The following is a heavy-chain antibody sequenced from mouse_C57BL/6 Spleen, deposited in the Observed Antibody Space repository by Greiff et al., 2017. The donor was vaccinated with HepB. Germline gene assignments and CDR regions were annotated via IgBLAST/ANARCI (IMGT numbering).Heavy chain of an antibody. CDR2: IDPSDSYT. D-gene: IGHD2-3*01. V-gene: IGHV1-50*01. Sequence: VQLQQPVAELVKPGASVKLSCKASGYTFTSYWMQWVKQRPGQGLEWIGEIDPSDSYTNYNQKFKGKATLTVDTSSSTAYMQLSSPTSEDSAVYYCARSPPGYLGYFDYWGQGTTLTVSS. J-gene: IGHJ2*01. CDR1: GYTFTSYW. CDR3: ARSPPGYLGYFDY.